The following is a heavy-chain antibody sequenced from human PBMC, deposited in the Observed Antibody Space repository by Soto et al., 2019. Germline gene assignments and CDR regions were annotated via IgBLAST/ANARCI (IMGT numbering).Heavy chain of an antibody. CDR3: ARGGITGSTGRAFDI. Sequence: QVQLVQSGSEVKKPGASVKVSCKASGYIFTGYYMHWVRQAPGQGLEWMGWINPNSGATDYAQKFEGWVTMTRDTSISTAYMELRSDDSSVYYCARGGITGSTGRAFDIWGQGTMVTVSS. CDR2: INPNSGAT. J-gene: IGHJ3*02. CDR1: GYIFTGYY. V-gene: IGHV1-2*04. D-gene: IGHD1-7*01.